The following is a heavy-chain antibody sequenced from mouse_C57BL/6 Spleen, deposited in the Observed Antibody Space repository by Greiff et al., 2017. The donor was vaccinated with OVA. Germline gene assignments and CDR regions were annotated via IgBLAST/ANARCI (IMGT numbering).Heavy chain of an antibody. V-gene: IGHV2-2*01. J-gene: IGHJ3*01. CDR1: GFSLTSYG. CDR3: ASPTMVTTYGFAY. D-gene: IGHD2-9*01. Sequence: QVQLKESGPGLVQPSQSLSITCTVSGFSLTSYGVHWVRQSPGKGLEWLGVIWSGGSTDYNAAFISRLSISKDNSKSQVFFKMNSLQADDTAIYYCASPTMVTTYGFAYWGQGTLVTVSA. CDR2: IWSGGST.